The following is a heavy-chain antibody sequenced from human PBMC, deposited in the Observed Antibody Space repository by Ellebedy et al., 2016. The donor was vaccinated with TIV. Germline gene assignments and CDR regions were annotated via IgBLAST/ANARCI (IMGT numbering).Heavy chain of an antibody. CDR2: ISWNSGSI. CDR1: GFTFSSYA. CDR3: AKDTKVRGVIIWYYYYGMDV. V-gene: IGHV3-9*01. Sequence: GGSLRLSXAASGFTFSSYAMSWVRQAPGKGLEWVSGISWNSGSIGYADSVKGRFTISRDNAKNSLYLQMNSLRAEDTALYYCAKDTKVRGVIIWYYYYGMDVWGQGTTVTVSS. J-gene: IGHJ6*02. D-gene: IGHD3-10*01.